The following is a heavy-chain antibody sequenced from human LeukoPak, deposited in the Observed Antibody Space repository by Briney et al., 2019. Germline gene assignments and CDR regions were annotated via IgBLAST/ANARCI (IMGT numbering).Heavy chain of an antibody. CDR1: GFSFSTIGVG. Sequence: SGPTLVKLTQTLTLTCTFSGFSFSTIGVGVGWIRQPPGTALEWLALIYWNDDKRYSASLKHRLTITKDTSKNQVVLTMTNMDPVDTATYYCASGSFPNWFDPWGQGTLVTVSS. J-gene: IGHJ5*02. CDR3: ASGSFPNWFDP. V-gene: IGHV2-5*01. CDR2: IYWNDDK. D-gene: IGHD3-10*01.